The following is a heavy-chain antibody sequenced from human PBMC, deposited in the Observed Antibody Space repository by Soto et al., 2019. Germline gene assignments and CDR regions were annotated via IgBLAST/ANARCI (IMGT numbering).Heavy chain of an antibody. V-gene: IGHV3-30*18. CDR3: AKGGRYYYDSSGYYYVNYYYGMDV. CDR2: ISYDGSNK. CDR1: GFTFSSYG. J-gene: IGHJ6*02. D-gene: IGHD3-22*01. Sequence: PGGSLRLSCAASGFTFSSYGMHWVRQAPGKGLEWVAVISYDGSNKYYADSVKGRFTISRDNSKNTLYLQMNSLRAEDTAVYYCAKGGRYYYDSSGYYYVNYYYGMDVWGQGTTVTVSS.